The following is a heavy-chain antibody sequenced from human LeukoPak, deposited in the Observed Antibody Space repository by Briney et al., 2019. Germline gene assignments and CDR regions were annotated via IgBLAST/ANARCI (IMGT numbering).Heavy chain of an antibody. Sequence: PGGSLRLSCAASGFTFSSYAMHWVRQAPGKGLEYVSAISSNGGSTYYANSVKGRFTISRDNSKNTLYLQMGSLRAEDMAVYYCSSGRGGLDYWGQGTLVTVSS. D-gene: IGHD1-26*01. V-gene: IGHV3-64*01. CDR3: SSGRGGLDY. CDR1: GFTFSSYA. J-gene: IGHJ4*02. CDR2: ISSNGGST.